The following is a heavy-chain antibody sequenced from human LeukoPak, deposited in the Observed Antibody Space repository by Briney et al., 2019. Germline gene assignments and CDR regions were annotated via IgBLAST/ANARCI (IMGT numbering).Heavy chain of an antibody. V-gene: IGHV3-30*04. D-gene: IGHD6-13*01. J-gene: IGHJ6*02. CDR2: ISHDGRTK. CDR3: ARDGYSSSWVYYYYGLDV. Sequence: GKSLTLSCVVSGFNFDNFAMHWVRQPLGKGLEWVAVISHDGRTKYYADSMKGRITISRDNAKNSLYLQMNSLRAEDTAVYYCARDGYSSSWVYYYYGLDVWGQGTTVTVSS. CDR1: GFNFDNFA.